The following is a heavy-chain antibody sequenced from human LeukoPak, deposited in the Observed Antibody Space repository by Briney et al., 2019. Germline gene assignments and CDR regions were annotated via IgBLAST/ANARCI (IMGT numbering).Heavy chain of an antibody. D-gene: IGHD6-19*01. V-gene: IGHV4-31*03. CDR1: GGSISSGNYC. CDR3: ARAKKTSGWSLGY. CDR2: ISYSGST. Sequence: PSQTLSLTCTVSGGSISSGNYCWSWIRQHPGKGLEWIGCISYSGSTYNNPSLKSRVTISVDTSKNQFSLRLSSVTAADTAVYYCARAKKTSGWSLGYWGQGTLVPVSS. J-gene: IGHJ4*02.